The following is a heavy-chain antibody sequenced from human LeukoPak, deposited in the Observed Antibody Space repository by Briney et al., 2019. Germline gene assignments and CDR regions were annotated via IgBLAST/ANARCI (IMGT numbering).Heavy chain of an antibody. CDR1: GGSFSNYY. CDR3: ARAPVRVAAVGKYFDY. V-gene: IGHV4-34*01. CDR2: IDHSDST. Sequence: SSETLSLTCAVYGGSFSNYYWSWIRQPPGKGLEWIGEIDHSDSTNYNPSLKSRLTISVDTSKKQFSLKLSSVTAADTAVYYCARAPVRVAAVGKYFDYWGQGTLVTVSS. D-gene: IGHD6-13*01. J-gene: IGHJ4*02.